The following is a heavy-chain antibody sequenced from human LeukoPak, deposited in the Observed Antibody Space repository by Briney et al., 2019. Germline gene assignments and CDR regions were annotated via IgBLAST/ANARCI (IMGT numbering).Heavy chain of an antibody. Sequence: KPSETLSLTCTVSGGSVSSGSYYWSWIRQPAGKGLEWIGRIYTSGSTNYNPSLKSRVTMSVDTSKNQFSLKLSSVTAADTAVYCCARAAEQEVFDPWGQGTLVTVSS. D-gene: IGHD1/OR15-1a*01. CDR1: GGSVSSGSYY. J-gene: IGHJ5*02. CDR2: IYTSGST. V-gene: IGHV4-61*02. CDR3: ARAAEQEVFDP.